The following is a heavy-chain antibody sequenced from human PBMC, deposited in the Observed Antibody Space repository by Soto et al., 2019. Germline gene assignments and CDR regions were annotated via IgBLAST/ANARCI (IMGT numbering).Heavy chain of an antibody. V-gene: IGHV1-2*02. J-gene: IGHJ5*02. CDR2: INPKSGGT. CDR3: ANLQGGPTFDP. Sequence: GASVKVSCKGSGYTFVDYYMHWVRQAPGQGLEWMGWINPKSGGTKYAQKFQGGVAMTRDASISTAYMELSGLKSDDTAVYYCANLQGGPTFDPWGQGTLVTVSS. CDR1: GYTFVDYY. D-gene: IGHD1-26*01.